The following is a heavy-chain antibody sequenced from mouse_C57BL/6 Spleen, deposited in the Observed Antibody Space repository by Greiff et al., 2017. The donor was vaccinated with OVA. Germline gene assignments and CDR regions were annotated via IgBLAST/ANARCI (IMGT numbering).Heavy chain of an antibody. V-gene: IGHV1-22*01. D-gene: IGHD1-1*01. CDR2: INPNNGGT. CDR3: ARITTVALDY. Sequence: EVKLQESGPELVKPGASVKMSCKASGYTFTDYNMHWVKQSHGKSLEWIGYINPNNGGTSYNQKFKGKATLTVNKSSSTAYMELRSLTSEDSAVYYCARITTVALDYWGQGTTLTVSS. J-gene: IGHJ2*01. CDR1: GYTFTDYN.